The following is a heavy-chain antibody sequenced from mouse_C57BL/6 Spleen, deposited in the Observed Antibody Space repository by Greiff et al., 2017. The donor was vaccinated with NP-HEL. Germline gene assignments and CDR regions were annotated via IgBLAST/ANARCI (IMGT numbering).Heavy chain of an antibody. CDR2: ISDGGSYT. J-gene: IGHJ2*01. Sequence: EVMLVESGGGLVKPGGSLKLSCAASGFTFSSYAMSWVRQTPEKRLAWVATISDGGSYTYYPDNVKGRFTISRDNAKNNLYLQMSHLKSEDTAMYYCARDDGYFDYWGQGTTLTVSS. V-gene: IGHV5-4*01. D-gene: IGHD2-3*01. CDR1: GFTFSSYA. CDR3: ARDDGYFDY.